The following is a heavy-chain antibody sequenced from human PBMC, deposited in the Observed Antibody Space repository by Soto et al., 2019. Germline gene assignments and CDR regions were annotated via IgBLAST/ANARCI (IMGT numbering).Heavy chain of an antibody. J-gene: IGHJ6*02. CDR2: ISYEGSTQ. D-gene: IGHD5-18*01. Sequence: QVHLEESGGGVVQPGRSLRLSCTASGFTFSGYGMHSVRQAPGKGLEWVAVISYEGSTQYYAESVKGRFTISRDNSKNTLYLQMNSLRLEDTGVYYCAKDEGWRIQLWLGSYGLDVWGHGTTVTVSS. CDR3: AKDEGWRIQLWLGSYGLDV. CDR1: GFTFSGYG. V-gene: IGHV3-30*18.